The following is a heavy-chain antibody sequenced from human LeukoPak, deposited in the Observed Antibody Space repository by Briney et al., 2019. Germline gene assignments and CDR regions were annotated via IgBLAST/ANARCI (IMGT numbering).Heavy chain of an antibody. CDR1: GFTFSSYA. CDR3: TSTHYNISTGYYHPPDH. Sequence: GGSLRLSCAASGFTFSSYAMSWVRQAPGKGLEWVGRIKSKKDGGTADYAAPVKGRFTVSRDDSKNTLSLQMNSLKIEDTALYYCTSTHYNISTGYYHPPDHWGQGTLVTVSS. V-gene: IGHV3-15*01. CDR2: IKSKKDGGTA. J-gene: IGHJ5*02. D-gene: IGHD3-9*01.